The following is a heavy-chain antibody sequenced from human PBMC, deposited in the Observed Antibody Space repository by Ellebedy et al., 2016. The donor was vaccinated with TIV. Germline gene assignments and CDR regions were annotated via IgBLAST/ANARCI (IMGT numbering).Heavy chain of an antibody. CDR3: ARPLLSTVPTSIYFYS. J-gene: IGHJ4*02. CDR2: IYYSGST. Sequence: SETLSLXCSVSGDSISSSSYFGGWIRQPPGKGLDWIGIIYYSGSTYYNPSLNSRVTISIDTSKNQFSLNFSSVTAADTAVYYCARPLLSTVPTSIYFYSWGQGTLVTVSS. V-gene: IGHV4-39*01. CDR1: GDSISSSSYF. D-gene: IGHD4-17*01.